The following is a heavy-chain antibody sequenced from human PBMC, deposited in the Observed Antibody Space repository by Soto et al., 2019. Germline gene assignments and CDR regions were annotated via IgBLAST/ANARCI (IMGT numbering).Heavy chain of an antibody. D-gene: IGHD4-17*01. V-gene: IGHV1-69*04. Sequence: GASVKVSCKASGGTFSSYTISWVRQAPGQGLEWMGRIIPILGIANYAQKFQGRVTITADKSTSTAYMELSSLRSEDTAVYYCARDSYGDYEYFQHWGQGTLVTVSS. CDR1: GGTFSSYT. J-gene: IGHJ1*01. CDR2: IIPILGIA. CDR3: ARDSYGDYEYFQH.